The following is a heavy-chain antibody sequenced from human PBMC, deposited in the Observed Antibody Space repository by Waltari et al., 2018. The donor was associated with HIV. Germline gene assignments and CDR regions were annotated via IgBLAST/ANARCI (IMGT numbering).Heavy chain of an antibody. D-gene: IGHD6-19*01. V-gene: IGHV3-7*01. CDR3: APSRGGLADY. Sequence: EVRLEESGGTWVQPGGSLRLSWAASGLNCKNYWMRWVRQAPGQRLGGVANIRQDGVEKYYADAVRGLFTIARDNANNTLFLQLNNVRVEDSAAYYCAPSRGGLADYWGRGALVTVST. J-gene: IGHJ4*02. CDR1: GLNCKNYW. CDR2: IRQDGVEK.